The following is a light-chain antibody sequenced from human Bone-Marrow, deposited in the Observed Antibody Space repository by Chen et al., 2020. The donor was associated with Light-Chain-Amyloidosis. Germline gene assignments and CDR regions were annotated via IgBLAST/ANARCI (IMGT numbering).Light chain of an antibody. CDR2: GSS. V-gene: IGKV3-20*01. CDR3: QQYGTSPLT. J-gene: IGKJ4*01. CDR1: QTISSNY. Sequence: EIVLTQSPGTLSLSPGEGANLSCRSSQTISSNYLTWYQQKFGQAPRLLIYGSSSRATGLPDRFTGSGYGTDFTLTINRLEPEEFAMYDCQQYGTSPLTFGGGTKVEIK.